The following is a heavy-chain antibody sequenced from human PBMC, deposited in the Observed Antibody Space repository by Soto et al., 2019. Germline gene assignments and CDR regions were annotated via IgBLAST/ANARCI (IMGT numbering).Heavy chain of an antibody. CDR3: ARSPDSSGYYPRWYYYGMDV. CDR2: IYHSGST. D-gene: IGHD3-22*01. Sequence: QVQLQESGPGLVKPSGTLSLTCAVSGGSISSSNWWSWVRQPPGKGLEWIGEIYHSGSTNYNPFLKSRVTISVDKSKNQFSLKLSSVTAADTAVYYCARSPDSSGYYPRWYYYGMDVWGQGTTVTVSS. CDR1: GGSISSSNW. V-gene: IGHV4-4*02. J-gene: IGHJ6*02.